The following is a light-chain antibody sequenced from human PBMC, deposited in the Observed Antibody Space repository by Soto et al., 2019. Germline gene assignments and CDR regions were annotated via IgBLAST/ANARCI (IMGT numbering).Light chain of an antibody. J-gene: IGLJ1*01. V-gene: IGLV2-14*01. Sequence: QSALTQPASVSGSPGQSITISCTGTSSDVGGYNYVSWYQQHPGKAPKLMIYEVSNRPSWVSNRFSGYKSGNTASLTISGLQADDDADYYCSSYTSSSPLYVFGTGTKLTVL. CDR1: SSDVGGYNY. CDR3: SSYTSSSPLYV. CDR2: EVS.